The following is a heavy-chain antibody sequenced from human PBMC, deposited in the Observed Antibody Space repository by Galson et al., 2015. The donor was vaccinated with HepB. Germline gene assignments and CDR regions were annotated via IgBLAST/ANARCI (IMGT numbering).Heavy chain of an antibody. V-gene: IGHV3-21*01. CDR1: GFTFSSYS. CDR3: ARSDFSSSLAFDY. J-gene: IGHJ4*02. CDR2: ISSSSSYI. Sequence: SLRLSCAASGFTFSSYSMNWVRQAPGKGLEWVSSISSSSSYIYYADSVKGRFTISRDNAKNSLYLQMNSLRAEDTAVYYCARSDFSSSLAFDYWGQGTLVTVSS. D-gene: IGHD6-6*01.